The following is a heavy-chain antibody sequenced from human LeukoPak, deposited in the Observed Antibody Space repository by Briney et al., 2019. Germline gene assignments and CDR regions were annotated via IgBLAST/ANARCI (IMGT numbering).Heavy chain of an antibody. J-gene: IGHJ1*01. D-gene: IGHD3-22*01. CDR1: GFTFSSYS. Sequence: GGSLRLSCAASGFTFSSYSMNWVRQAPGKGLEWVSYISSSGSTIYYADSVRGRFTISRDNAKNSLYLQMNSLRAEDTAVYYCARQYYYDSSGYYDAYFQHWGQGTLVTVSS. CDR3: ARQYYYDSSGYYDAYFQH. CDR2: ISSSGSTI. V-gene: IGHV3-48*04.